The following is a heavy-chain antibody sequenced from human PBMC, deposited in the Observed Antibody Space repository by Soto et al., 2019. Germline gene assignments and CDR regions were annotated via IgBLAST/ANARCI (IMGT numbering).Heavy chain of an antibody. V-gene: IGHV4-4*02. CDR1: GGSISSSNW. Sequence: SETLSPTCAVSGGSISSSNWWSWVRQPPGKGLEWIGEIYHSGSTNYNPSLKSRVTISVDKSKNQFSLKLSSVTAADTAVYYCARASRSGSYDGWGFDYWGQGTLVTVSS. J-gene: IGHJ4*02. D-gene: IGHD1-26*01. CDR2: IYHSGST. CDR3: ARASRSGSYDGWGFDY.